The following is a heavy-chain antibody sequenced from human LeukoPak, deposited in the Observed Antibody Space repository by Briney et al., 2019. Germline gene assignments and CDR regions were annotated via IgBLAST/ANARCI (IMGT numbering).Heavy chain of an antibody. D-gene: IGHD5-24*01. J-gene: IGHJ4*02. CDR1: GGSFSGYY. V-gene: IGHV4-34*01. Sequence: SETLSLTCAVYGGSFSGYYWSWIRQPPGKGLEWIGEINHSGSTNYNPSLRSRVTISVDTSKNQFSLKLSSVTAADTAVYYCARATPVEMATSYYYFDYWGQGTLVTVSS. CDR2: INHSGST. CDR3: ARATPVEMATSYYYFDY.